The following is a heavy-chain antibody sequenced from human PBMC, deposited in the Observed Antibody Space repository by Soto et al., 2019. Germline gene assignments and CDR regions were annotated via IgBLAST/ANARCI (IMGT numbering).Heavy chain of an antibody. CDR3: ARSTGWPGFDY. V-gene: IGHV4-59*01. CDR1: GASIRNSY. Sequence: QVHLQESGPGLVKPSETMSLTCTASGASIRNSYWNWVRQFPGKGLGRIGHIYNDESTNYNTSLKRPVTISVDTSKNQFSLELSSVTVADTAVYYCARSTGWPGFDYWGQGTLVAVSS. D-gene: IGHD6-19*01. J-gene: IGHJ4*02. CDR2: IYNDEST.